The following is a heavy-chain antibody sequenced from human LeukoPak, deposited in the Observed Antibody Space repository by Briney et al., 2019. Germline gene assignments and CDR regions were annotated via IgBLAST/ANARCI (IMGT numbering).Heavy chain of an antibody. J-gene: IGHJ4*02. CDR2: ISSSGSTI. V-gene: IGHV3-48*03. CDR1: GFTFSSYA. Sequence: PGGSLRLSCAASGFTFSSYAMSWVRQAPGKGLEWVSYISSSGSTIYYADSVKGRFTISRDNAKNSLYLQMNSLRAEDTAVYYCARGSGWLNYFDYWGQGTLVTVSS. D-gene: IGHD6-19*01. CDR3: ARGSGWLNYFDY.